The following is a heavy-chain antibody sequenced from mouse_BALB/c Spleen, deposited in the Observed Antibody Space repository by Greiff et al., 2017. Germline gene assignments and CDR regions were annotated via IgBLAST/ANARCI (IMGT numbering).Heavy chain of an antibody. CDR3: ARYHYGSRDAMDY. CDR1: GFTFSSFG. J-gene: IGHJ4*01. D-gene: IGHD1-1*01. V-gene: IGHV5-17*02. CDR2: ISSGSSTI. Sequence: EVHLVESGGGLVQPGGSRKLSCAASGFTFSSFGMHWVRQAPEKGLEWVAYISSGSSTIYYADTVKGRFTISRDNPKNTLFLQMTSLRSEDTAMYYCARYHYGSRDAMDYWGQGTSVTVSS.